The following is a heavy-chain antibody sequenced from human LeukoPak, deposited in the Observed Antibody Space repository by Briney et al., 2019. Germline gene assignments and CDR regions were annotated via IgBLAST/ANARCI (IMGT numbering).Heavy chain of an antibody. CDR3: ARVPGVTVVRGTIKVFDV. J-gene: IGHJ3*01. Sequence: PGGSLRLSCAASGFTFSSYAMSCVRQAPGKGLEWVSAISGSGGSTYYADSVKGRFTISRDNSKNTLYLQMNSLRAEDTAVYYCARVPGVTVVRGTIKVFDVWGQGTMVTVSS. CDR2: ISGSGGST. V-gene: IGHV3-23*01. D-gene: IGHD3-10*01. CDR1: GFTFSSYA.